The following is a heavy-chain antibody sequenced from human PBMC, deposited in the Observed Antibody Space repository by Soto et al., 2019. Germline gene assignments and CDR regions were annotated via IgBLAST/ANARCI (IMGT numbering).Heavy chain of an antibody. J-gene: IGHJ4*02. Sequence: SENLCLTCTVSGGFLSSFYWSWIRQPPGKGLEWTGYIYYSGSTNYNPSLKSRVTISVDTSKNQFSLKLSSVTAADTAVYYCARHHDYWGQGTLVTVSS. V-gene: IGHV4-59*08. CDR1: GGFLSSFY. CDR3: ARHHDY. CDR2: IYYSGST.